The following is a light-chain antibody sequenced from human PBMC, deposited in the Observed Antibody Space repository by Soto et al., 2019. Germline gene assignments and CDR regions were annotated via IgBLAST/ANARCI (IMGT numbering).Light chain of an antibody. Sequence: SSELTQPPSVSVAPGQTARLSCGGNYIGSKTVHWFQQRPGQAPVLVVYDDSARPSGIPERFSGSNSVNTATLTISRVAAGDEADYYCQVWDSDTDHVVFGGGTKLTVL. CDR1: YIGSKT. J-gene: IGLJ3*02. CDR2: DDS. V-gene: IGLV3-21*02. CDR3: QVWDSDTDHVV.